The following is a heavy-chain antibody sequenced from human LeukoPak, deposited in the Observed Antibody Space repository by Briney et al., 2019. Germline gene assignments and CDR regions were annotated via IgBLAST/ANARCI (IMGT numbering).Heavy chain of an antibody. D-gene: IGHD5-18*01. J-gene: IGHJ4*02. CDR2: INHSGST. V-gene: IGHV4-34*01. CDR3: ARGGYSYGSAVDY. Sequence: SETLSLTCAVYGGSFSGYYWSWIRQPPGKGLEWIGEINHSGSTNYNPSLKSRVTISVDTSKNQFSLKLSSVTAADTAVYYCARGGYSYGSAVDYWGQGTLVTVST. CDR1: GGSFSGYY.